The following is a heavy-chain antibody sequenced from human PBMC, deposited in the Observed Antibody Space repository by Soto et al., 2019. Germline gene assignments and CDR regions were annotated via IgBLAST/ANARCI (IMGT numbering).Heavy chain of an antibody. Sequence: EVQLVESGGGLVKPGGSLRLSCAASGFTFSSYSMNWVRQAPGKGLEWVSSISSSSSYIYYADSVKGRFTISRDNAKNSLYLQMSSLRAEDTAVYYCARDQHSSSWYRKYYFDYWGQGTLVTVSS. D-gene: IGHD6-13*01. CDR2: ISSSSSYI. CDR1: GFTFSSYS. CDR3: ARDQHSSSWYRKYYFDY. J-gene: IGHJ4*02. V-gene: IGHV3-21*01.